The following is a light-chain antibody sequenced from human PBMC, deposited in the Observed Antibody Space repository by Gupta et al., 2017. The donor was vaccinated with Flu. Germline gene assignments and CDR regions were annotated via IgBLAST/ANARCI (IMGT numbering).Light chain of an antibody. CDR3: HQDSSYRT. Sequence: EIVLTQSPCTLSLSPGERATLSCRASQSVSSSYLAWYQQKPGQAPRLIIYGASSRAMGIPDRFGGGGDDKDFTRTSSRRENEDCAVYYRHQDSSYRTFGEGTKVEIK. J-gene: IGKJ1*01. V-gene: IGKV3-20*01. CDR2: GAS. CDR1: QSVSSSY.